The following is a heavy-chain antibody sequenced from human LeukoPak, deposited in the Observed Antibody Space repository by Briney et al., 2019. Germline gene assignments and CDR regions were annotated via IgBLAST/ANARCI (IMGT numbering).Heavy chain of an antibody. V-gene: IGHV3-11*04. CDR1: GFTFSDHY. Sequence: KPGGSLRLSCAASGFTFSDHYMSWIRQAPGKGLEWVSYISSSGSTIYYADSVKGRFTISRDNAKNSLYLQMNSLRAEDTAVYYCAREEYDSSGYYSLLYWGQGTLVTVSS. CDR3: AREEYDSSGYYSLLY. J-gene: IGHJ4*02. CDR2: ISSSGSTI. D-gene: IGHD3-22*01.